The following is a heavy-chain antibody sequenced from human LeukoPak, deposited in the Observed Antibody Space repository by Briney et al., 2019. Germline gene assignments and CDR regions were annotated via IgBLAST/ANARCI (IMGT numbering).Heavy chain of an antibody. J-gene: IGHJ5*02. Sequence: ASVKVSCKTSGYSFTDYYIHWVRQAPGQGLEWMAWINTKTRRTNSARKFQGRVTMTRDPSITIVYMDMAWLTSDDTAIYFCATADFIDAGPYLIGPWGQGTLVTVSS. D-gene: IGHD3-3*01. V-gene: IGHV1-2*02. CDR1: GYSFTDYY. CDR2: INTKTRRT. CDR3: ATADFIDAGPYLIGP.